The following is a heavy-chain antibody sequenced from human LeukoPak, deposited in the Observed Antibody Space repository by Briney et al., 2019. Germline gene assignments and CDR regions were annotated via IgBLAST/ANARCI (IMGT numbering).Heavy chain of an antibody. D-gene: IGHD3-10*01. CDR1: GFTFSSYA. Sequence: PGGSLRLSCAASGFTFSSYAMHWVRQAPGKGLEWVAVISYDGSNKYYADSVKGRFTISRDNSKNTLYLQMNSLRAEDTAVYYCARDLRGVASDYWGQGTLVTVSS. J-gene: IGHJ4*02. CDR2: ISYDGSNK. V-gene: IGHV3-30-3*01. CDR3: ARDLRGVASDY.